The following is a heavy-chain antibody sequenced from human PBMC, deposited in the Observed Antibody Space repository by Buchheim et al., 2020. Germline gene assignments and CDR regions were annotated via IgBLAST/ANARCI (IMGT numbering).Heavy chain of an antibody. J-gene: IGHJ4*02. V-gene: IGHV3-48*02. D-gene: IGHD3-22*01. CDR1: GFTFSTYS. Sequence: EVQLVESGGGLVQPGGSLRLSCAASGFTFSTYSMNWVRQAPGKGLEWVSYLSSGSSTIYYADSVEGRFTISRDNAKNSLYLQMNSLKEEDTAVYYCARGGYFYFDSWGQGTL. CDR3: ARGGYFYFDS. CDR2: LSSGSSTI.